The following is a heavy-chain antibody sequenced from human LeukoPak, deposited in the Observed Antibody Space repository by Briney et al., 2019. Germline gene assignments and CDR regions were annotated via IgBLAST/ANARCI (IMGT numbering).Heavy chain of an antibody. D-gene: IGHD6-19*01. V-gene: IGHV1-2*02. Sequence: ASVKVSCKASGYTFTGYYMHWARQAPGQGLEWMGWINPNSGGTNYAQKFQGRVTMTRDTSISTAYMELSRLRSDDTAVYYCAGGYSSGWYVGSRNWFDPWGQGTLVTVSS. CDR2: INPNSGGT. CDR1: GYTFTGYY. CDR3: AGGYSSGWYVGSRNWFDP. J-gene: IGHJ5*02.